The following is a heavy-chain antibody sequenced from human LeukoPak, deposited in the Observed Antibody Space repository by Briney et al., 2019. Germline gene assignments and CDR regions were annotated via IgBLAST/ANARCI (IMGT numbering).Heavy chain of an antibody. V-gene: IGHV3-23*01. CDR3: AKEHSYGYFDY. Sequence: PGGSLRLSCAASEFTFTSYAMSWFRQAPGKGLGWVSAISGSGGSTYYADSVKGRFTISRDNSKNTLYLQMNSLRAEDTAVYYCAKEHSYGYFDYWGQGTLVTVSS. D-gene: IGHD5-18*01. CDR2: ISGSGGST. J-gene: IGHJ4*02. CDR1: EFTFTSYA.